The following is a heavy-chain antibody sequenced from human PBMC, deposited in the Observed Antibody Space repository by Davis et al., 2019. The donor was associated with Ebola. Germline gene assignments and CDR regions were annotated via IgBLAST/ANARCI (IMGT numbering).Heavy chain of an antibody. J-gene: IGHJ4*02. CDR3: TSCYDPY. CDR2: VNSGGSGT. CDR1: GFTFSGYT. D-gene: IGHD2-2*01. V-gene: IGHV3-74*01. Sequence: PGGSLRLSCAASGFTFSGYTMHWVRQAPGKGLVWVARVNSGGSGTSYADSVKGRFTISRDNAKNTLYLQMNSLRAEDTAVYYCTSCYDPYWGQGTLVTVSS.